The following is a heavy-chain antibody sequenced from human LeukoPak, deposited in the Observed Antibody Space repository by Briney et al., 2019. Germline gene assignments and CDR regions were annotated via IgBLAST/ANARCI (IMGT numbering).Heavy chain of an antibody. CDR3: ARADHPDSGYEPFDY. Sequence: PGGSLRLSCAASGFTFSSYWMSWVRQAPGKGLEWVANIKQDGSEKYYVDSVKGRFTISRDNAKNSLYLQMNSLRAEDTAVYYCARADHPDSGYEPFDYWGQGTLVTVSS. J-gene: IGHJ4*02. CDR1: GFTFSSYW. V-gene: IGHV3-7*01. CDR2: IKQDGSEK. D-gene: IGHD5-12*01.